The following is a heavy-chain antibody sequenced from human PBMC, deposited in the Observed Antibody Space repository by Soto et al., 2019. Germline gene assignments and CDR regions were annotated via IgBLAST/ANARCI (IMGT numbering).Heavy chain of an antibody. Sequence: LRLSCAASGFTFSSYAMHWVRQAPGKGLEWVAVISYDGSNKYYADSVKGRFTISRDNSKNTLYLQMNSLRAEDTAVYYCARDRSSYYYYYGMDVWGQGTTVTVSS. CDR2: ISYDGSNK. V-gene: IGHV3-30-3*01. D-gene: IGHD3-10*01. CDR1: GFTFSSYA. CDR3: ARDRSSYYYYYGMDV. J-gene: IGHJ6*02.